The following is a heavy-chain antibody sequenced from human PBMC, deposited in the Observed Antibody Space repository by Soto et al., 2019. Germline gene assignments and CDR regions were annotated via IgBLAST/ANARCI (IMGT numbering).Heavy chain of an antibody. CDR1: GFTFSSYE. Sequence: EVQLVESGGGLVQPGGSLRLSCAASGFTFSSYEMNWVRQAPGKGLEWVSYISSSGSTIYYADSVKGRFTISRDNAKNCRSLQVNGPGAEDTAVYYCAGGPHGSGGGYFDYWGQETLVTVSS. CDR2: ISSSGSTI. D-gene: IGHD6-19*01. J-gene: IGHJ4*02. CDR3: AGGPHGSGGGYFDY. V-gene: IGHV3-48*03.